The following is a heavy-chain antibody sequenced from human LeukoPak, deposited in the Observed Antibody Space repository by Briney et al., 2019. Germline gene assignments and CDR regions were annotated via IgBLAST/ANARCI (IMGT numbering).Heavy chain of an antibody. CDR3: ERGASWRELSPFDY. J-gene: IGHJ4*02. CDR2: INPSGGST. V-gene: IGHV1-46*01. D-gene: IGHD1-26*01. Sequence: ASVKVSCKASGYTFTSYYMHWVRQAPGQGLEWMGIINPSGGSTSYAQKFQGRVTMARDMSTSTVYMGLRSLRSDDTAVYYCERGASWRELSPFDYWGQGTLVTVSS. CDR1: GYTFTSYY.